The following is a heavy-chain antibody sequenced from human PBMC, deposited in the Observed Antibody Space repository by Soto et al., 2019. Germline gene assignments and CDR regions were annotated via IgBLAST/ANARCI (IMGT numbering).Heavy chain of an antibody. D-gene: IGHD2-15*01. Sequence: PGGSLGLSCAASGFTFSDHYMDWVRQAPGKGLEWVGRTRNKANSYTTEYAASVKGRFTISRDDSKNSLYLQMNSLKTEDTAVYYCARVDCSGGSCYCDYWGQGTLVTVSS. J-gene: IGHJ4*02. CDR1: GFTFSDHY. CDR3: ARVDCSGGSCYCDY. CDR2: TRNKANSYTT. V-gene: IGHV3-72*01.